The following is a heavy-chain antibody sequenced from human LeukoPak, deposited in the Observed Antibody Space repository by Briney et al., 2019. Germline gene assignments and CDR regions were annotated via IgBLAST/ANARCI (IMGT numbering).Heavy chain of an antibody. V-gene: IGHV5-51*01. J-gene: IGHJ4*02. Sequence: GESLKISCKGSGYSFTSYWIGWVRQIPGKGLEWMGIIYPGDSDTRYSPSFQGQVTISADKSISTAYLQWSSLKASDTAMYYCARRGVGSSSWYYFDYWGQGTLVTVSS. CDR2: IYPGDSDT. CDR1: GYSFTSYW. CDR3: ARRGVGSSSWYYFDY. D-gene: IGHD6-13*01.